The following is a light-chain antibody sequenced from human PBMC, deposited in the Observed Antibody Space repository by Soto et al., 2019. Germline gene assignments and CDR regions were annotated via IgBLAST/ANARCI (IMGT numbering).Light chain of an antibody. V-gene: IGKV1-39*01. J-gene: IGKJ5*01. CDR2: GAS. CDR3: QQTFNDPIT. Sequence: IQMTQSPSSLSAFVGDRVTITCRASQTITSHLNWYQQKPGKAPNFLIYGASRLQSGVPSRFSGSGFGTDFNLTISSLQPEDFATYYCQQTFNDPITFDQGTRLEIQ. CDR1: QTITSH.